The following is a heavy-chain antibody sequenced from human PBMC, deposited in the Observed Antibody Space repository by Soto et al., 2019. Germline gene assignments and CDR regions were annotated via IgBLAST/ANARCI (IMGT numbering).Heavy chain of an antibody. CDR2: IYYSGIT. Sequence: PSETLSLTCTVSGVSISNSSYYWGWIRRPPGKGLEWIGTIYYSGITYYNPSLKSRVTISVDTSKNQFSLKLTSVIAADTAVYYCARHGSNWGQGTLVTVSS. V-gene: IGHV4-39*01. J-gene: IGHJ4*02. CDR3: ARHGSN. CDR1: GVSISNSSYY.